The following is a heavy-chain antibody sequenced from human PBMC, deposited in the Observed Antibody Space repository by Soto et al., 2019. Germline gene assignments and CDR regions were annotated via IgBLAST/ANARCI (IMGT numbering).Heavy chain of an antibody. CDR2: ISSSSSYT. V-gene: IGHV3-11*05. CDR3: ARGTIVVVPAAMPGVDP. Sequence: GGSLRLSCAASGFTFSDYYMSWIRQAPGKGLEWVSYISSSSSYTNYADSVKGRFTISRDNAKNSLYLQMNSLRAEDTAVYYCARGTIVVVPAAMPGVDPWGQGTLVTVSS. D-gene: IGHD2-2*01. J-gene: IGHJ5*02. CDR1: GFTFSDYY.